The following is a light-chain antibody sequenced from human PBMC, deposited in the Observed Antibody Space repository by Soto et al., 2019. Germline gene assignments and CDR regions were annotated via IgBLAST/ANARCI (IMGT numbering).Light chain of an antibody. CDR3: QQRSVWPRT. CDR2: DAS. V-gene: IGKV3-11*01. Sequence: EIVSTQSPATLSLSPGERATLSCRASESVTSFLAWYQQKPGQAPRLLIYDASNRATGISARFSGSGSGTDFTLTISSLEPEDFAVYYCQQRSVWPRTFGQGTKVDIK. J-gene: IGKJ1*01. CDR1: ESVTSF.